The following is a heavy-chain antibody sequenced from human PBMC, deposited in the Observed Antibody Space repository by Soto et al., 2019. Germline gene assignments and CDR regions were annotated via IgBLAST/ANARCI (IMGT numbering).Heavy chain of an antibody. Sequence: QVQLVQSGAEVRKPGASVKVSCKASGYTFNRHYIQWVRHAPGQGLEWMGMIDPSGGDTNYAKKFQGRVTLTSDTSTSTVYMELSNLRSEDTAVYYCAKRRGVGLTRSSFDYWGPGTLVIVSS. J-gene: IGHJ4*02. V-gene: IGHV1-46*02. CDR3: AKRRGVGLTRSSFDY. CDR1: GYTFNRHY. D-gene: IGHD1-26*01. CDR2: IDPSGGDT.